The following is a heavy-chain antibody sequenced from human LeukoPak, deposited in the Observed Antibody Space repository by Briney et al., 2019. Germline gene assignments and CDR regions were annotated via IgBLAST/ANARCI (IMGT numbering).Heavy chain of an antibody. J-gene: IGHJ5*02. Sequence: GHPRKISCKGPGYSFTSYLISWGRQIPGKGLKWMGSIYPSDSDTRYRPSFQSQVTISADKSISSDYLQWSSVKASDTAIYYCARHRGGYCSSTTCYGNWFDPWGQGTLVTVSS. CDR2: IYPSDSDT. V-gene: IGHV5-51*01. D-gene: IGHD2-2*01. CDR3: ARHRGGYCSSTTCYGNWFDP. CDR1: GYSFTSYL.